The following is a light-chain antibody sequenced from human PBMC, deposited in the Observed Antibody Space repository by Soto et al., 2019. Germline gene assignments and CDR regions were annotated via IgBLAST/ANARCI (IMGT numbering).Light chain of an antibody. CDR1: QGINNW. CDR2: AAS. V-gene: IGKV1-12*01. CDR3: QQAYTFPLT. Sequence: DIQMTQSPSSVSASVGDRVTITGRAVQGINNWLAWYQQKPGKAPNLLIYAASRLQSRVPSRINGSGSGTDFTLTISILQPEDLATYYCQQAYTFPLTFGGGAKLEIK. J-gene: IGKJ4*01.